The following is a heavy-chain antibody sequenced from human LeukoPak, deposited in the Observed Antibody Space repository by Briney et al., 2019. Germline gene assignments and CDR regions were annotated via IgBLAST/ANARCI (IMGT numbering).Heavy chain of an antibody. J-gene: IGHJ4*02. D-gene: IGHD4-17*01. CDR1: GFNFSAYW. CDR3: ARHGDYVFDN. V-gene: IGHV3-7*01. Sequence: PGGSLRLPCAASGFNFSAYWMGWVRQAPGKGLEWVANINPDGSQKWYVDSVRGRFTISRDNAEKSMYVQMNSLRAEDTAVYYCARHGDYVFDNWGQGTLVTVSS. CDR2: INPDGSQK.